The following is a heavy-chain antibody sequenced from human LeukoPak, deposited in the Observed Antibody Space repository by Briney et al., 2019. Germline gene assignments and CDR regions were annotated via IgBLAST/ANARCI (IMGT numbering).Heavy chain of an antibody. CDR1: GYTFTSYY. CDR2: INPSGGST. J-gene: IGHJ3*02. D-gene: IGHD3-22*01. V-gene: IGHV1-46*01. Sequence: ASVKVSCKASGYTFTSYYMHWVRQAPGQGLEWMGIINPSGGSTSYAQKFQGRVTMTRDTSTSTVYMELSSLRSEDTAVYYCARVKSYYYDTSDKDAFDIWGQGTMVTVSS. CDR3: ARVKSYYYDTSDKDAFDI.